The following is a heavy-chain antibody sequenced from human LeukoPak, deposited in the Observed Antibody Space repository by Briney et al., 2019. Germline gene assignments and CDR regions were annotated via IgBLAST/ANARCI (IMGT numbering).Heavy chain of an antibody. CDR1: GDSITTYY. CDR2: IFQSGTT. D-gene: IGHD7-27*01. Sequence: SETLSLTCTVSGDSITTYYWSWIRQPPGKGLEWIGYIFQSGTTKYNPSLKSRVTILSDVSENQFSLNLTSVTAADTAVYYCARDSWGRFDYWGQGTLVAVSS. CDR3: ARDSWGRFDY. J-gene: IGHJ4*02. V-gene: IGHV4-59*01.